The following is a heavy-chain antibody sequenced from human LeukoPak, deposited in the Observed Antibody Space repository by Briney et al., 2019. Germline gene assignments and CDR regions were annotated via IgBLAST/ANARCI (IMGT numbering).Heavy chain of an antibody. Sequence: SETLSLTCTVSGGSINNGGYYWSWIRQHPGKGLEWIGYIYYSGSTNYNPSLKSRVTISVDTSKNQFSLKLSSVTAADTAVYYCAGRGYYGSGSYGFYPWGQGTPVTVSS. J-gene: IGHJ5*02. V-gene: IGHV4-61*08. CDR3: AGRGYYGSGSYGFYP. CDR2: IYYSGST. D-gene: IGHD3-10*01. CDR1: GGSINNGGYY.